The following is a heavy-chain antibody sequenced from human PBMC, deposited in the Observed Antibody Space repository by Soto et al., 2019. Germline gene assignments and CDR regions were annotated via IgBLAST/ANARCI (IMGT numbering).Heavy chain of an antibody. Sequence: EEQLLESGGGLVQPGGSLSLSCAASGFTFSSYAMSWVRQAPGKGLEWVSAISGSGGSTYYADSVKGRFTISRDNSKNALYLQMNSLRAEDTVVYYCANSYSSGWYGYFDYWCQGTLVNVSA. CDR2: ISGSGGST. CDR3: ANSYSSGWYGYFDY. J-gene: IGHJ4*02. D-gene: IGHD6-19*01. CDR1: GFTFSSYA. V-gene: IGHV3-23*01.